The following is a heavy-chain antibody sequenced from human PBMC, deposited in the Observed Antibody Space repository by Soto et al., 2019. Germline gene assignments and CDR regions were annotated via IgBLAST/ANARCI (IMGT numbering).Heavy chain of an antibody. CDR2: IYHSGST. CDR1: GGSIISGGYS. CDR3: ARSYVWVNAFDI. D-gene: IGHD3-10*02. J-gene: IGHJ3*02. V-gene: IGHV4-30-2*01. Sequence: SETLSLTCAVSGGSIISGGYSWSWIRQPPGKGLEWIGYIYHSGSTYYNPSLKSRVTISVDRSKNQFSLKLSSVTAADTAVYYCARSYVWVNAFDIWGQGTMVTVSS.